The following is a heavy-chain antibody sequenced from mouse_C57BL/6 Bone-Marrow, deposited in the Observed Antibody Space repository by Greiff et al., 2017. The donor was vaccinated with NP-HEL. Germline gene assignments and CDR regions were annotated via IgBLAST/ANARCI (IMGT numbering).Heavy chain of an antibody. Sequence: VQLQQPGAELVKPGASVKLSCKASGYTFTSYWMQWVKQRPGQGLEWIGEIDPSDSYTNYNQKFKGKATLTVDTSSSAAYRQLSSLTSEDSAVYYCARGNLYYFDYWGQGTTLTVAS. J-gene: IGHJ2*01. CDR1: GYTFTSYW. CDR3: ARGNLYYFDY. CDR2: IDPSDSYT. V-gene: IGHV1-50*01.